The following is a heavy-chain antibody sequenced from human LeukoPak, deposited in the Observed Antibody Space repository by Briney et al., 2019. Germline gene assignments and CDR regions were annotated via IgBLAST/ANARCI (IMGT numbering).Heavy chain of an antibody. D-gene: IGHD3-10*01. CDR1: GYTFTGYY. CDR2: INPNSGGT. J-gene: IGHJ6*02. CDR3: AREGVRDDYYYYYGMDV. Sequence: ASVKVSCKASGYTFTGYYMHWVRQDPGQGLEWMGWINPNSGGTNYAQKFQGRVTMTRDTSISTAYMELSRLRSDDTAVYYCAREGVRDDYYYYYGMDVWGQGTTVTVSS. V-gene: IGHV1-2*02.